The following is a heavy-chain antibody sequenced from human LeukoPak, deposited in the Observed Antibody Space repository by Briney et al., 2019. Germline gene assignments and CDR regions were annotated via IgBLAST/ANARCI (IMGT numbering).Heavy chain of an antibody. CDR1: GGSISSGGYY. V-gene: IGHV4-30-2*01. Sequence: PSETLSLTCTVSGGSISSGGYYWSWIRQPPGKGLEWIGCIYHSGSTYYNPSLESRVTMSVDRSKNQFSLKLSSVTAADTAVYYCARYYSDLPLVNWFDPWGQGTLVTVSS. J-gene: IGHJ5*02. CDR3: ARYYSDLPLVNWFDP. D-gene: IGHD4-11*01. CDR2: IYHSGST.